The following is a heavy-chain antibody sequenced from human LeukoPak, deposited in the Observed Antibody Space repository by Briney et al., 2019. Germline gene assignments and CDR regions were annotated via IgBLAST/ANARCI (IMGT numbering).Heavy chain of an antibody. V-gene: IGHV3-23*01. J-gene: IGHJ5*02. CDR3: AKDCWFDP. Sequence: GGSLRLPCAASGFTFSSYAMSWVRQAPGKGLEWVSAISGSGHSTFYADSVKGRFTISRDNFKNVLYLEMSSLRAEDTAVYYCAKDCWFDPWGQGTLVTVSS. CDR2: ISGSGHST. CDR1: GFTFSSYA.